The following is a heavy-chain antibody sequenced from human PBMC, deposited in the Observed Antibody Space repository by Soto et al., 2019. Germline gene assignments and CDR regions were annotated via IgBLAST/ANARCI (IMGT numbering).Heavy chain of an antibody. CDR3: ARTGTGRDAFDI. Sequence: GGSLRLSCAASGFTFSSYDMHWVRQAPGKGLEWVSAIGTSGDTYYPGSVKGRFTISRENAKNSLYLQMNSLRAGDTAVYYCARTGTGRDAFDIWGQGTMVTVSS. CDR1: GFTFSSYD. V-gene: IGHV3-13*01. J-gene: IGHJ3*02. D-gene: IGHD1-7*01. CDR2: IGTSGDT.